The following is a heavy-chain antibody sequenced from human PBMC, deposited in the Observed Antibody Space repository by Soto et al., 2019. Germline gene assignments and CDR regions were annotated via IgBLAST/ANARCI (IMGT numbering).Heavy chain of an antibody. V-gene: IGHV3-11*01. CDR1: GFTFTDYY. CDR3: ARDQWGLNYYDSSGYRGY. J-gene: IGHJ4*01. D-gene: IGHD3-22*01. CDR2: ISSSGSTI. Sequence: PGGSLRLSRAASGFTFTDYYMSWIRQAPGQGLEWVSYISSSGSTIFYAESVKGRFTISMYSAKNSLYLQMNSLRAEDSAGSYSARDQWGLNYYDSSGYRGYWGHGSRGTVSS.